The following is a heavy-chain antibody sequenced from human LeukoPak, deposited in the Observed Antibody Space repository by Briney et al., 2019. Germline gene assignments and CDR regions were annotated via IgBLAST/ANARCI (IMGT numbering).Heavy chain of an antibody. CDR3: ASTLGYCSGGSCYQYYFDY. V-gene: IGHV1-2*02. Sequence: GSVKVSCKASGYTFSGYYMHWVRQAPGQGLEWMGWINRNSGGANYAQKFQGRVTMTRDTSISTAYMELSRLRSDDTAVYYCASTLGYCSGGSCYQYYFDYWGQGTLVTVSS. D-gene: IGHD2-15*01. J-gene: IGHJ4*02. CDR2: INRNSGGA. CDR1: GYTFSGYY.